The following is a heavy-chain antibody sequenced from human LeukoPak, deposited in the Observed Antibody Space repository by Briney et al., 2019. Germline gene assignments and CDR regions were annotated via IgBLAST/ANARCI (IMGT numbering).Heavy chain of an antibody. CDR3: AKDLGYWGFDGMDV. Sequence: PGGSLRLSCAASGFTFSSYGMHWVRQAPGKGLEWVAVISYDGSNKYYADSVKGRFTISRDNSKNTLYLQMNSLGAEDTAVYYCAKDLGYWGFDGMDVWGQGTTVTVSS. CDR2: ISYDGSNK. CDR1: GFTFSSYG. D-gene: IGHD2-15*01. V-gene: IGHV3-30*18. J-gene: IGHJ6*02.